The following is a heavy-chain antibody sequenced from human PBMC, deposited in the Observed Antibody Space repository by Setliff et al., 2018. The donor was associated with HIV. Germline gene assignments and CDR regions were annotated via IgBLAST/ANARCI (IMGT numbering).Heavy chain of an antibody. CDR2: IYKSGSS. J-gene: IGHJ4*02. D-gene: IGHD2-2*01. CDR3: ARADCTSTSCFFGLGGGFFDS. V-gene: IGHV4-4*07. CDR1: GGSISGTYY. Sequence: SETLSLTCTVSGGSISGTYYWNWIRQPAGKGLEWVGRIYKSGSSNANPSLKSRVTMSVDTSRNQFSLTLKSVTAADTAVYYCARADCTSTSCFFGLGGGFFDSWGRGALVTV.